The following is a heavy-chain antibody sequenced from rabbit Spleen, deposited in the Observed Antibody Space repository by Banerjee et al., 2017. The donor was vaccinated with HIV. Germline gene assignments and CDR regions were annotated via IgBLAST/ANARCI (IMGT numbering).Heavy chain of an antibody. CDR3: ARGYADTGRAYSNL. J-gene: IGHJ4*01. CDR2: IDPVFGIT. Sequence: QLKESGGGLVQPGGSLKLSCKASGFTLSSYYMNWVRQAPGKGLEWIGYIDPVFGITYYANWVNGRFSISRENAQNTVFLQMTSLTAADTATYFCARGYADTGRAYSNLWGPGTLVTVS. D-gene: IGHD4-2*01. V-gene: IGHV1S7*01. CDR1: GFTLSSYY.